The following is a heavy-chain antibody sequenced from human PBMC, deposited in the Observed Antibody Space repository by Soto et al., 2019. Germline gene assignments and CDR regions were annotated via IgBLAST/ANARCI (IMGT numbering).Heavy chain of an antibody. J-gene: IGHJ4*02. D-gene: IGHD6-19*01. V-gene: IGHV3-7*03. CDR2: INQDGGVT. Sequence: VQLVESGGGLVQPGGSLRLSCVASGFTFISSFMGWVRQAPGKGLEWVANINQDGGVTYYVDSVEGRFTISRDNDKDSVYLQMNSLRAEDTAVYYCARYFRGSGRYFFDYWGQGTLVTVSS. CDR1: GFTFISSF. CDR3: ARYFRGSGRYFFDY.